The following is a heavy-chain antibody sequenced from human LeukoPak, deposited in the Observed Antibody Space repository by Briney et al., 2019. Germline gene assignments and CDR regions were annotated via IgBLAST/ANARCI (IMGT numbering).Heavy chain of an antibody. V-gene: IGHV3-30*02. CDR3: ATAYDFWSGLDY. J-gene: IGHJ4*02. Sequence: GGSLRLSCAASGFTFSSYGMHWVRQAPGKGLEWVAFIRYDGSNKYYAGSVKGRFTISRDNSKNTLYLQMNSLRAEDTAVYYCATAYDFWSGLDYWGQGTLVTVSS. D-gene: IGHD3-3*01. CDR2: IRYDGSNK. CDR1: GFTFSSYG.